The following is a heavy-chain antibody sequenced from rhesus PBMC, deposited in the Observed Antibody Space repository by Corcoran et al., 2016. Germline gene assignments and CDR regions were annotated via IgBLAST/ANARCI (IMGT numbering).Heavy chain of an antibody. CDR1: GYSISSGYD. V-gene: IGHV4-76*01. Sequence: QVQLQESGPGVVKPSETLSLTCAVSGYSISSGYDWSWIRQPPGKGLEWIGYIYGTSGSTNYNPSLKNRVTISKDTSKNQFSLKLSSVTAADTAVYDCATDKTLRSSFDNWGQGVLVTVSS. D-gene: IGHD3-40*01. CDR3: ATDKTLRSSFDN. CDR2: IYGTSGST. J-gene: IGHJ4*01.